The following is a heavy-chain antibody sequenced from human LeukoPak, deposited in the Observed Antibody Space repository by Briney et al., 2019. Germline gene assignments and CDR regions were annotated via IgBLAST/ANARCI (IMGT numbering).Heavy chain of an antibody. Sequence: ASVKVSCKASGYTFTSYYMHWVRQAPGQGLEWMGINNPSGGSTSYAQKFQGRVTMTRDMSTSTVYMELGSLRSEDTAVYYCARAGGGYYDSSGYGVYYYYYMDVWGKGTTVTVSS. CDR3: ARAGGGYYDSSGYGVYYYYYMDV. J-gene: IGHJ6*03. CDR2: NNPSGGST. D-gene: IGHD3-22*01. V-gene: IGHV1-46*01. CDR1: GYTFTSYY.